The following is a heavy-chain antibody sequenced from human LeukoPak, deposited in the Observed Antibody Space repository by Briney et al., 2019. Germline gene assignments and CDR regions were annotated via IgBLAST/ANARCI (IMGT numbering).Heavy chain of an antibody. D-gene: IGHD3-22*01. CDR1: GGSISSSSYY. J-gene: IGHJ4*02. V-gene: IGHV4-39*07. CDR2: IYYSGST. CDR3: ARTTYYDSSGYHELYYFDY. Sequence: SETLSLTCTVSGGSISSSSYYWGWIRQPPGKGLEWIGSIYYSGSTYYNPSLKSRVTISVDTSKNQFSLKLSSVTAADTAVYYCARTTYYDSSGYHELYYFDYWGQGTLVTVSS.